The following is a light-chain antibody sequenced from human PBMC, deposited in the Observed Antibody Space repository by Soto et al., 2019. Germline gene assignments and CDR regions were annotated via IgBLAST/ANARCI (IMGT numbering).Light chain of an antibody. CDR3: QQYGSSLFT. CDR2: EVS. V-gene: IGKV2-29*01. Sequence: DIVMTQTPLSLSVTPGQPASISCKSSQSLLHSDGKTYLYWYLQKPGQSPQLLIYEVSSRFSGVPDRFSGSGSGTDFTLTITRLEPEDFAVYYCQQYGSSLFTFGPGTKVDFK. CDR1: QSLLHSDGKTY. J-gene: IGKJ3*01.